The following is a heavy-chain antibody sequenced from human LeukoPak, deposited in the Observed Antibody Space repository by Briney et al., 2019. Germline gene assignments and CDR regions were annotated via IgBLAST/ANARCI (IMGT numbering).Heavy chain of an antibody. D-gene: IGHD6-13*01. J-gene: IGHJ4*02. Sequence: SETLSLTCAVYGGSFSGHYWSWIRQSPGKGLEWIGEINHSGSTNYNPSLKSRVTMSVDTSKNQFSLKLSSVTAADTAVYYCARDVIAAAGTADYWGQGTLVTVSS. V-gene: IGHV4-34*01. CDR1: GGSFSGHY. CDR2: INHSGST. CDR3: ARDVIAAAGTADY.